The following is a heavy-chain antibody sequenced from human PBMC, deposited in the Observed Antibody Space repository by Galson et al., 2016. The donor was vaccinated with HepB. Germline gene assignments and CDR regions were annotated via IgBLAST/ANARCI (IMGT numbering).Heavy chain of an antibody. Sequence: SVKVSCKASGYTFTSYGISWVRQAPGQGLEWMGWITTYNGKTDYAQKVQGRVTMTADTSTSTAFMELRSLRSDDTAVYYCARQHSSTSSHADYWGQGTLVTVSP. CDR3: ARQHSSTSSHADY. CDR2: ITTYNGKT. V-gene: IGHV1-18*04. CDR1: GYTFTSYG. J-gene: IGHJ4*02. D-gene: IGHD6-6*01.